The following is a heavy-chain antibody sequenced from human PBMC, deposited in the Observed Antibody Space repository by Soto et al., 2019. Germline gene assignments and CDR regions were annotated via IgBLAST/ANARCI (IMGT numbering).Heavy chain of an antibody. Sequence: GGSLRLSCAASGFTFSSYGMHWVRQAPGKGLEWVAVIWYDGSNKYYADSVKGRFTISRDNSKNTLYLQMNSLRAEDTAVYYCARELQFLTTGSFDIWGQGTMVTVSS. V-gene: IGHV3-33*01. CDR3: ARELQFLTTGSFDI. CDR1: GFTFSSYG. CDR2: IWYDGSNK. J-gene: IGHJ3*02. D-gene: IGHD3-9*01.